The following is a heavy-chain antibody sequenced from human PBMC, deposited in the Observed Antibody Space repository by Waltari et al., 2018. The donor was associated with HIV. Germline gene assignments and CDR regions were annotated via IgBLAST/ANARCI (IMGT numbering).Heavy chain of an antibody. J-gene: IGHJ5*02. D-gene: IGHD6-13*01. CDR2: INPSGGST. V-gene: IGHV1-46*01. Sequence: QVQLVQSGAEVKKPGASVKVSCKASGYTFTSYYMHWVRQAPGQGLEWMGIINPSGGSTSYAQKFQGRVTMTRDTSTSTVYMELSSLRSEDTAVYYCARELPQQLVRRTGWFDPWGQGTLVTVSS. CDR1: GYTFTSYY. CDR3: ARELPQQLVRRTGWFDP.